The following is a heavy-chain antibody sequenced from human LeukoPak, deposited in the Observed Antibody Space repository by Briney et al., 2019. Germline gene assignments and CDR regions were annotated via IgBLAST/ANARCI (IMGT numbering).Heavy chain of an antibody. D-gene: IGHD1-26*01. CDR1: GFTFSSYA. CDR3: ARLLSGTLDY. Sequence: GGSLRLSCAASGFTFSSYAMNWVRQAPGKGLEWVSSISSSSSYIYYADSVKGRFTISRDNAKNSLYLQMNSLGAEDTAVYYCARLLSGTLDYWGQGTLVTVSS. J-gene: IGHJ4*02. CDR2: ISSSSSYI. V-gene: IGHV3-21*01.